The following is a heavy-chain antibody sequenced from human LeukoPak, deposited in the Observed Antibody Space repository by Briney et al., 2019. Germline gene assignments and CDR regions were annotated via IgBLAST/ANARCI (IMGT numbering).Heavy chain of an antibody. D-gene: IGHD3-10*01. CDR1: GFTFSNYG. V-gene: IGHV3-23*01. J-gene: IGHJ3*02. CDR2: ISGSGGST. Sequence: GGSLRLSCAASGFTFSNYGMHWVRQAPGKGLEWVSAISGSGGSTYYADSVKGRFTISRDNSKNTLYLQMNSLRAEDTAVYYCAKLLWLRAFDIWGQGTMVTVSS. CDR3: AKLLWLRAFDI.